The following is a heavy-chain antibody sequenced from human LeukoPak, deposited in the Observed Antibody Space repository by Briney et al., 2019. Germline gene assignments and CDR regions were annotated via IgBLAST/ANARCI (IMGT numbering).Heavy chain of an antibody. D-gene: IGHD3-10*02. Sequence: GGSLRLSCAASGSTFKTYDMNWVRQAPGKGLEWVSYISSSGSTIYYADSVKGRFTISRDNAKNSLYLQMNSLRAEDTAVYYCAELGITMIGGVWGKGTTVTISS. V-gene: IGHV3-48*03. J-gene: IGHJ6*04. CDR3: AELGITMIGGV. CDR2: ISSSGSTI. CDR1: GSTFKTYD.